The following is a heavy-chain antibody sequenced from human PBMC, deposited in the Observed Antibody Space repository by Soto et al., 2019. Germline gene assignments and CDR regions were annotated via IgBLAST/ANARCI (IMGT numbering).Heavy chain of an antibody. J-gene: IGHJ4*02. Sequence: PSETLSLTCTVSGGSISSYYWSWIRQPPGKGLEWIGYIYYSGSTNYNPSLKSRVTISVDTSKNQFSLKLSSVTAADTAVYYCASTPRYCSGGSCRGYWGQGTLVTVSS. CDR2: IYYSGST. CDR1: GGSISSYY. V-gene: IGHV4-59*01. CDR3: ASTPRYCSGGSCRGY. D-gene: IGHD2-15*01.